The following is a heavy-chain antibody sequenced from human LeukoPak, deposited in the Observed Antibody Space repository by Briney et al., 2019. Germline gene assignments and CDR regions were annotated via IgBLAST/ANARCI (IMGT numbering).Heavy chain of an antibody. J-gene: IGHJ4*02. CDR3: ATGRAPVYTSFFDY. CDR1: GYTFTSYA. CDR2: INAGNGNT. Sequence: ASVKVSCKASGYTFTSYAMHWVRQAPGQRLEWMGWINAGNGNTKYSQKFQGRVTMTEDTSTDTAYMELSSLRSEDTAVYYCATGRAPVYTSFFDYWGQGTLVTVSS. V-gene: IGHV1-3*01. D-gene: IGHD5/OR15-5a*01.